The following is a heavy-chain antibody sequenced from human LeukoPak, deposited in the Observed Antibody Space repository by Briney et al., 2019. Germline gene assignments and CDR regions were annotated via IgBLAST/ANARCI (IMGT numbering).Heavy chain of an antibody. CDR3: ARGLVVGYCSGGSCYHPRVYAFDI. D-gene: IGHD2-15*01. CDR1: GYTFTSYY. Sequence: VASVTVSCKASGYTFTSYYMHWVRQAPGQGLEWMGLINPSGGSTSYAQKFQGRVTMTRDTSTSTVYMELSSLRSEDTDVYYCARGLVVGYCSGGSCYHPRVYAFDIWGQGTMVTVSS. V-gene: IGHV1-46*01. CDR2: INPSGGST. J-gene: IGHJ3*02.